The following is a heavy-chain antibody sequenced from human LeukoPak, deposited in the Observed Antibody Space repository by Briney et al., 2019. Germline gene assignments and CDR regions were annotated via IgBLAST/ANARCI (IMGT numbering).Heavy chain of an antibody. J-gene: IGHJ4*02. CDR2: INHSGST. CDR1: GGSFSGYY. Sequence: SSETLSLTCAVYGGSFSGYYWSWIRQPPGKGLEWIGEINHSGSTNYNPSLKSRLTMSLDKSKNQFSLKLTSVTAADTAVYYCARAYYYGSGSYGLDYWGQGTLVTVSS. CDR3: ARAYYYGSGSYGLDY. D-gene: IGHD3-10*01. V-gene: IGHV4-34*01.